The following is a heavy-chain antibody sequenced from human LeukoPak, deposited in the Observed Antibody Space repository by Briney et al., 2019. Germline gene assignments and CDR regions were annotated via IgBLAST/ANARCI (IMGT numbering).Heavy chain of an antibody. CDR1: GFTFDDYA. D-gene: IGHD7-27*01. CDR2: ISWNSGSI. V-gene: IGHV3-9*01. CDR3: AKGNWGFPFDY. J-gene: IGHJ4*02. Sequence: PGGSLRLSCAASGFTFDDYAMHWVRQAPGKGLEWVSGISWNSGSIGYADSVKGRFTISRDNAKNSLYLQMNSLRAEDTALYYCAKGNWGFPFDYWGQGTLVTVSS.